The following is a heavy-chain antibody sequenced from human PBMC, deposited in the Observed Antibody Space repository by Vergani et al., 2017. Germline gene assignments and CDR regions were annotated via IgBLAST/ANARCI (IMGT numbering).Heavy chain of an antibody. Sequence: QVQLVQSGAEVKKPGSSVKVSCKASGGTFSSYTISWVRQAPGQGLEWMGRIIPILGIANYAQKFQGRVTITADKSTSTAYMELSSLRAEDTAVYYCARVKTYYGSGRDYGMDVWGQGTTVTVSS. V-gene: IGHV1-69*02. CDR1: GGTFSSYT. CDR3: ARVKTYYGSGRDYGMDV. J-gene: IGHJ6*02. CDR2: IIPILGIA. D-gene: IGHD3-10*01.